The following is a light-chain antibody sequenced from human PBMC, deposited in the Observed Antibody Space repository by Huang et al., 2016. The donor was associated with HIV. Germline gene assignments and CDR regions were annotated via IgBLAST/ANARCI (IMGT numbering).Light chain of an antibody. Sequence: EVVLTQSPVTLSLSAGERATLSCRASQTISSRSLAWYQQKPGRAPSLLIYGASNRATDIPDKFSGSGSGTDFTLTISGLEPEDFAVYFCQQYDNSPYSFGQGTQLEIK. CDR1: QTISSRS. CDR3: QQYDNSPYS. J-gene: IGKJ2*01. CDR2: GAS. V-gene: IGKV3-20*01.